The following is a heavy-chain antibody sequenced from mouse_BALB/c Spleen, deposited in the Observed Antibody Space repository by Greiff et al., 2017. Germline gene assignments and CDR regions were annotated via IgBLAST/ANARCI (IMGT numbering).Heavy chain of an antibody. V-gene: IGHV2-6-7*01. J-gene: IGHJ4*01. CDR1: GFSLTGYG. D-gene: IGHD2-1*01. CDR3: ARDGGGNYGAMDY. Sequence: QVQLKESGPGLVAPSQSLSITCTVSGFSLTGYGVNWVRQPPGKGLEWLGMIWGDGSTDYNSALKSRLSISKDNSKSQVFLKMNSLQTDDTARYYCARDGGGNYGAMDYWGQGTSVTVSS. CDR2: IWGDGST.